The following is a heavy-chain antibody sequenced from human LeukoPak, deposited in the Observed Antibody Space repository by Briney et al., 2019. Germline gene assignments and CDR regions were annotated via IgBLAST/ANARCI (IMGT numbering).Heavy chain of an antibody. CDR3: ARDMGGVYDFLSGFYKVGYFDY. CDR1: GFTFSYYS. D-gene: IGHD3-3*01. CDR2: ISSSSSTI. J-gene: IGHJ4*02. V-gene: IGHV3-48*04. Sequence: PGGSLRLSCAASGFTFSYYSMNWVSQAPGKGLEWVSYISSSSSTIYYGDSVKGGRFTISRDNARNSLYLQMNNLRAEDTAVYYCARDMGGVYDFLSGFYKVGYFDYWGQGTLVTVSS.